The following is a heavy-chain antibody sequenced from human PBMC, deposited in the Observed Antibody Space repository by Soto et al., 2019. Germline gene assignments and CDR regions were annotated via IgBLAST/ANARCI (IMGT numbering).Heavy chain of an antibody. CDR3: ARDTPQLGHDY. CDR2: ISSSGSNT. D-gene: IGHD6-6*01. V-gene: IGHV3-21*01. CDR1: GFTFSSYA. Sequence: GGSLRLSCAASGFTFSSYAMSWVRQAPGKGLEWVSAISSSGSNTYYADSVKGRFTISRDNAKNSLYLQMNSLRAEDTAVYYCARDTPQLGHDYWGQGTLVTVSS. J-gene: IGHJ4*02.